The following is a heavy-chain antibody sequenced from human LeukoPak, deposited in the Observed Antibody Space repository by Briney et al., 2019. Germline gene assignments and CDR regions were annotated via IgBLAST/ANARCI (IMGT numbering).Heavy chain of an antibody. CDR1: GFTFSSYA. Sequence: GGSLRLSCAASGFTFSSYAIHWVRQAPGQGLEWKAGISYDESNKYYADSVKGKFTISRDNSTSTLYQEMNSLRAEDTAVYYCASPDLGVGDYSGQGNLVTVSS. D-gene: IGHD3-16*01. J-gene: IGHJ4*02. CDR2: ISYDESNK. CDR3: ASPDLGVGDY. V-gene: IGHV3-30-3*01.